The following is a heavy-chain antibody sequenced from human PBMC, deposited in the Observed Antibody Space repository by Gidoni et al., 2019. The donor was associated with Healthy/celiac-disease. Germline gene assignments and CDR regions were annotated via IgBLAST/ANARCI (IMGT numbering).Heavy chain of an antibody. CDR3: AREHPGGYYD. CDR1: GFTVSSNY. CDR2: IYSGGST. Sequence: EVELVESGGGVVQPGGSRRLSCAAYGFTVSSNYMSWVRQAPGKGLACVSVIYSGGSTYNADSVKGRFTISRDNSKNTLYLQMNSLRAEDTAVYYCAREHPGGYYDWGQGTLVTVSS. V-gene: IGHV3-66*01. J-gene: IGHJ4*02. D-gene: IGHD3-22*01.